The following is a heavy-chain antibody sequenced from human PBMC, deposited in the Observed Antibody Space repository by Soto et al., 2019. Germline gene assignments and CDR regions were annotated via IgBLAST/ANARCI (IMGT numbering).Heavy chain of an antibody. CDR1: GFTFSSYA. D-gene: IGHD2-2*01. J-gene: IGHJ1*01. Sequence: GGSLRLSCAASGFTFSSYAMSWVRQAPGKGLEWVSAISGSGGSTYYADSVKGRFTISRDNSKNTLYLQMNSLRAEGTAVYYFSKGGVVPAAMGSGYFQHWGQGTLVTVSS. CDR3: SKGGVVPAAMGSGYFQH. CDR2: ISGSGGST. V-gene: IGHV3-23*01.